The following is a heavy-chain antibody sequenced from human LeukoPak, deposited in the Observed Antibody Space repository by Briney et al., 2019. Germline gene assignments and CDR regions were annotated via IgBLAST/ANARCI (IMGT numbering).Heavy chain of an antibody. CDR3: AKNGGDSYGTGHFDS. D-gene: IGHD5-18*01. CDR2: IGSRGADT. CDR1: GFTFTAYA. Sequence: GGSLRLSCAASGFTFTAYAMTWVRQAPGQGLEWVSAIGSRGADTYYADSVKGRFTISRDNSRNTLYLQMNGLRVEDTAGYYCAKNGGDSYGTGHFDSWGQGALVTVSS. V-gene: IGHV3-23*01. J-gene: IGHJ4*02.